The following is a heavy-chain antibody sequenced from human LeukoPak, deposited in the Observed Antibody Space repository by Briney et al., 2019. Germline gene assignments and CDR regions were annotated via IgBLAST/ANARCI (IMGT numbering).Heavy chain of an antibody. CDR1: GGTFSSYA. D-gene: IGHD6-6*01. CDR2: IIPIFGTA. V-gene: IGHV1-69*05. J-gene: IGHJ3*02. Sequence: SVRVSCKASGGTFSSYAISWVRQAPGQGLEWMGGIIPIFGTANYAQKFQGRVTITTDESTSTAYMELSSLRSEDTAVYYCASNSAARPGWVAFDIWGQGTMVTVSS. CDR3: ASNSAARPGWVAFDI.